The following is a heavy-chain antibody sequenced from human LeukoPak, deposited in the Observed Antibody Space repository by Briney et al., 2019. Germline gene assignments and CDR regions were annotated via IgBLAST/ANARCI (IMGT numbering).Heavy chain of an antibody. D-gene: IGHD2-8*01. CDR1: GFTFSSYA. Sequence: GRSLRLSCAASGFTFSSYAMHWVRQAPGKGLEWVAVISYDGSNKYYADSVKGRFTISRGNSKNTLYLQMNSLRAEDTAVYYCAREMAVWGQGALVTVSS. CDR3: AREMAV. CDR2: ISYDGSNK. J-gene: IGHJ4*02. V-gene: IGHV3-30-3*01.